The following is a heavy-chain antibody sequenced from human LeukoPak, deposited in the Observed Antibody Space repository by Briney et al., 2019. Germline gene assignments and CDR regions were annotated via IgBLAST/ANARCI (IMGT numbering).Heavy chain of an antibody. CDR3: ARDLNSGYEPFDY. CDR2: IKQDGSEK. Sequence: PGGSLRLSCAASGFTFSSYWMSWVRQAPGKGLEWVANIKQDGSEKYYVDSVKGRFTISRDNAKNSLYLQMNSLRAEDTAVYYCARDLNSGYEPFDYWGQGTLVPVSS. J-gene: IGHJ4*02. CDR1: GFTFSSYW. V-gene: IGHV3-7*01. D-gene: IGHD5-12*01.